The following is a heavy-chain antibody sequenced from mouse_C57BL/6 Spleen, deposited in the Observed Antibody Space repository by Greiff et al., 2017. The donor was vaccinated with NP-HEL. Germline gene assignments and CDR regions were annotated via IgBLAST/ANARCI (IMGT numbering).Heavy chain of an antibody. J-gene: IGHJ2*01. CDR2: IYPGSGNT. Sequence: QVQLQQSGAELVRPGASVKLSCKASGYTFTDYYINWVKQRPGQGLEWIARIYPGSGNTYYNEKFKGKATLTAEKSSSTAYMQLSSLTSEDSAVYFCAREAYGDNGFDYWGQGTTLTVSS. CDR3: AREAYGDNGFDY. D-gene: IGHD2-13*01. CDR1: GYTFTDYY. V-gene: IGHV1-76*01.